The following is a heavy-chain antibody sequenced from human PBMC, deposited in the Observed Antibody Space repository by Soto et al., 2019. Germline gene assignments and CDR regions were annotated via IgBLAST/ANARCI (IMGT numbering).Heavy chain of an antibody. V-gene: IGHV1-46*03. CDR2: INPSGGST. CDR1: GYTFTSYA. D-gene: IGHD4-4*01. CDR3: ARDQATVTESAYYYYGMDV. J-gene: IGHJ6*02. Sequence: ASVKVSCKASGYTFTSYAMHWVRQAPGQGLEWMGIINPSGGSTSYAQKFQGRVTMTRDTSTSTVYMELSSLRSEDTAVYYCARDQATVTESAYYYYGMDVWGQGTTVTVSS.